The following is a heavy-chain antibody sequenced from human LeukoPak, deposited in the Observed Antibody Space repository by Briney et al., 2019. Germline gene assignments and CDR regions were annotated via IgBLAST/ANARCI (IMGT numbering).Heavy chain of an antibody. J-gene: IGHJ3*02. D-gene: IGHD6-13*01. CDR3: AREGAAAGTEAFDI. V-gene: IGHV3-21*01. CDR2: ISSSSSYI. CDR1: GFTFSSYS. Sequence: GGSLRPSCASSGFTFSSYSMNWVRQAPGEGLEWVSSISSSSSYIYYADSVKGRFTISRDKAKNSLYLQINRLRAEDTAVYYCAREGAAAGTEAFDIWGQGTMVTVSP.